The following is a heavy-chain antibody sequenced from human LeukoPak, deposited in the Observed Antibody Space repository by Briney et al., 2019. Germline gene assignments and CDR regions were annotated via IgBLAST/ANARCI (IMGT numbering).Heavy chain of an antibody. D-gene: IGHD6-19*01. V-gene: IGHV1-46*01. Sequence: ASVKVSCKASGYTFTSYYMHWVRQAPGQGLEWMGIINPSGGSTSYAQEFQGRVTMTRDTSTSTVYMELSSLRSEDTAVYYCVYSSGSGPDYWGQGTLVTVSS. CDR3: VYSSGSGPDY. CDR1: GYTFTSYY. J-gene: IGHJ4*02. CDR2: INPSGGST.